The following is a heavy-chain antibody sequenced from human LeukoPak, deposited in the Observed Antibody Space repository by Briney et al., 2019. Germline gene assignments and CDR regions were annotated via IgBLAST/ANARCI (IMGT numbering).Heavy chain of an antibody. J-gene: IGHJ4*02. CDR2: IIPIFGTA. V-gene: IGHV1-69*05. CDR1: GYTFTNYG. D-gene: IGHD2-2*01. Sequence: SVKVSCKASGYTFTNYGINWVRQAPGQGLEWMGGIIPIFGTANYAQKFQGRVTITTDESTSTAYMELSSLRSEDTAVYYCARLVGYCSSTSCLDFDYWGQGTLVTVSS. CDR3: ARLVGYCSSTSCLDFDY.